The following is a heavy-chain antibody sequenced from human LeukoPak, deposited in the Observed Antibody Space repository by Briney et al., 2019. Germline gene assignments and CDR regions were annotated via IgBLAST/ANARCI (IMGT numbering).Heavy chain of an antibody. J-gene: IGHJ5*02. CDR2: IIPIFGTA. V-gene: IGHV1-69*13. CDR3: ASHTAGYCSSTSCYTGGEYNWFDP. Sequence: SVKVSCKASGGTFSSYAISWVRQAPGQGLEWMGGIIPIFGTANYAQKFQGRVTITADESTSTAYMELSSLRSEDTAVYYCASHTAGYCSSTSCYTGGEYNWFDPWGQGTLVTVSS. CDR1: GGTFSSYA. D-gene: IGHD2-2*02.